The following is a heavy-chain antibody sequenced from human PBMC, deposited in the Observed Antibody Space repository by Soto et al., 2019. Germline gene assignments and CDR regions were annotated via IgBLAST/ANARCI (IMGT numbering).Heavy chain of an antibody. CDR2: IWHDATTE. V-gene: IGHV3-33*01. J-gene: IGHJ6*02. D-gene: IGHD3-3*01. CDR1: GFTFRRYG. CDR3: ARDMRRDNDFWSGIYDAMDV. Sequence: QGLLMESGGGLVQPGSSVRLSCAASGFTFRRYGMHWVRQAPGRGLEWVAVIWHDATTENYADSVRGRFTISRDNSKNILSLQMNSLRAEDTGVYYCARDMRRDNDFWSGIYDAMDVWGQGTTLSVSS.